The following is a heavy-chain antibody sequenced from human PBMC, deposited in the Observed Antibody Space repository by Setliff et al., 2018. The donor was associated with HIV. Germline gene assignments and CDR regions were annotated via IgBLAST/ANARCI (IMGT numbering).Heavy chain of an antibody. V-gene: IGHV3-7*01. J-gene: IGHJ4*02. CDR1: RFDFNNYW. D-gene: IGHD3-16*01. CDR3: AAVPWGHSSLIIDH. Sequence: PGGSLRLSCAASRFDFNNYWMCWVRQAPGKGLEWVANIGQDGSEKNHVDSVKGRFTISRDNAKNSVYLQMHSLRVKDTAVYYCAAVPWGHSSLIIDHWGQGTPVTVSS. CDR2: IGQDGSEK.